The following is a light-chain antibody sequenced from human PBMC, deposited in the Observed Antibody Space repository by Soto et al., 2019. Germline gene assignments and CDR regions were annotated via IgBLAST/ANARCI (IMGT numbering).Light chain of an antibody. CDR3: LQDYGDSWT. V-gene: IGKV1-5*01. CDR1: QSVGGW. J-gene: IGKJ1*01. Sequence: DIQMTHSPSTLAASVGDTCTVTCRASQSVGGWLAWYQRKPGEAPKLLIYDASALPRGVPSRLRGSGSGTEFTITISSLQNEDFASYYCLQDYGDSWTFGHGTKVDI. CDR2: DAS.